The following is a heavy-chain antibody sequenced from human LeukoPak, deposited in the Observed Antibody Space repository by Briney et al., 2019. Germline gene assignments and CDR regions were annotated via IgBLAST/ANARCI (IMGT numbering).Heavy chain of an antibody. CDR3: ARGAYNWNYVVDY. CDR2: ISWNSGSI. CDR1: GFTFDDYA. Sequence: GGSLRLSCAASGFTFDDYAMHWVRQAPGKGLEWVSGISWNSGSIGYADSVKGRFTISRDNSKNTLYLQMNSLRAEDTAVYYCARGAYNWNYVVDYWGQGTLVTVSS. J-gene: IGHJ4*02. D-gene: IGHD1-7*01. V-gene: IGHV3-9*01.